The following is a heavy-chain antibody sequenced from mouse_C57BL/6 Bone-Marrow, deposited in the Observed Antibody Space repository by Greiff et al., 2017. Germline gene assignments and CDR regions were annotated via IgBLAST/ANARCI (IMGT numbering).Heavy chain of an antibody. V-gene: IGHV7-3*01. J-gene: IGHJ4*01. CDR1: GFTFTDYY. CDR2: IRNKANGYTT. CDR3: ARTAQGMDY. Sequence: VQLKESGGGLVQPGGSLSLSCAASGFTFTDYYMSWVRQPPGKALEWLGFIRNKANGYTTEYSASVKGRFTISRDNSQSILYLQMNALRAEDSATYYCARTAQGMDYWGQGTSVTVSS. D-gene: IGHD3-2*02.